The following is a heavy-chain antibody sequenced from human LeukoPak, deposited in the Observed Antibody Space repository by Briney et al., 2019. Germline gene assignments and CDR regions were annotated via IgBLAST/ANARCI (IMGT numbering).Heavy chain of an antibody. D-gene: IGHD3-22*01. V-gene: IGHV1-8*01. J-gene: IGHJ4*02. CDR1: GYTFTSYD. CDR2: MNPNSGNT. Sequence: ASVKVSCKASGYTFTSYDINWVRQATGQGLEWMGWMNPNSGNTGYAQKLQGRVTMTTDTSTSTAYMELRSLRSDDTAVYYCARANYYDSSGYYRLWGQGTLVTVSS. CDR3: ARANYYDSSGYYRL.